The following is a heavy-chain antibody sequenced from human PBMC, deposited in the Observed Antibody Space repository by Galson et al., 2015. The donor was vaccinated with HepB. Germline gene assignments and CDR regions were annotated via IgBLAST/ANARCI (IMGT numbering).Heavy chain of an antibody. Sequence: QSGAEVKKPGASVKVSCKASGYTFTSYGISWVRQAPGQGLEWMGWISAYNGNTNYAQKLQGRVTMTTDTSTSTAYVELRSLRSDDTAVYYCARTRPAALGDRRGWFDPWGQGTLVTVSS. J-gene: IGHJ5*02. CDR1: GYTFTSYG. D-gene: IGHD2-2*01. CDR3: ARTRPAALGDRRGWFDP. V-gene: IGHV1-18*01. CDR2: ISAYNGNT.